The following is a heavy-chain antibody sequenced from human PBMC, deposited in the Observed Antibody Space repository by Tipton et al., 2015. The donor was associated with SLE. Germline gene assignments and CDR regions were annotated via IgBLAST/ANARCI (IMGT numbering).Heavy chain of an antibody. CDR1: GFTFSRYA. CDR2: ISGSGGYT. J-gene: IGHJ6*02. V-gene: IGHV3-23*01. CDR3: ARDDQQHLPPIGMDV. Sequence: SLRLSCAASGFTFSRYAMSWVRQAPGKGLEWVSAISGSGGYTYYADSVKGRFTISRDNSKNTLYLQMNSLRVEDTAVYYCARDDQQHLPPIGMDVWGQGTTVTVSS. D-gene: IGHD6-13*01.